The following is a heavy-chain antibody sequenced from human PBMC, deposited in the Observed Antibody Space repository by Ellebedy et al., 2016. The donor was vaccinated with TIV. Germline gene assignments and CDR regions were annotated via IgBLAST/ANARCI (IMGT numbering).Heavy chain of an antibody. CDR2: INPNSGGT. CDR1: GYTFTGYY. CDR3: ARLTGYYDLGYYYYGMDV. J-gene: IGHJ6*02. V-gene: IGHV1-2*02. Sequence: ASVKVSCKASGYTFTGYYMHWVRQAPGQGLEWMGWINPNSGGTNYAQKFQGRVTMTRDTSISTAYMELSRLRSDDTAVYYCARLTGYYDLGYYYYGMDVWGQGTTVTVSS. D-gene: IGHD3-9*01.